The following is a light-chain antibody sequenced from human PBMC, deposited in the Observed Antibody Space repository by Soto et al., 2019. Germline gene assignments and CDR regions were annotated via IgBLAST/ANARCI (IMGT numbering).Light chain of an antibody. CDR1: QSISSY. Sequence: DIQMTQSPSSLSASVGDRVTITCRASQSISSYLNWYQQKPGKAPKLLIYAASSLQSGVPSRFSGSGSGTDFTLTISRLEPEDFATYYCQQNYSTPPTFGQGTKVEIK. CDR3: QQNYSTPPT. CDR2: AAS. V-gene: IGKV1-39*01. J-gene: IGKJ1*01.